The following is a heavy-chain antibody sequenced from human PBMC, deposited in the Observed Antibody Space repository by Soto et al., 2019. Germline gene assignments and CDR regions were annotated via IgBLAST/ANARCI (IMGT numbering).Heavy chain of an antibody. CDR1: GDSVSSNSAT. V-gene: IGHV6-1*01. CDR3: ERAFDDPDYSDIRCYFFDY. D-gene: IGHD3-22*01. CDR2: TYYRSKWYN. Sequence: SETLSLTCAISGDSVSSNSATWNWIRQSPSRGLEWLGRTYYRSKWYNDYAVSVQSKITIDPDTSKNQFSLHLNSLTPEDTAVDYCERAFDDPDYSDIRCYFFDYWGQGTLVTVS. J-gene: IGHJ4*01.